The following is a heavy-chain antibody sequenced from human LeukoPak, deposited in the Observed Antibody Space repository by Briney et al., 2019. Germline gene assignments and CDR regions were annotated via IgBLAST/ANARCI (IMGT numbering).Heavy chain of an antibody. Sequence: GGSLRLSCAASGFTFNSYAMSWVRQAAGKGLEWVSAISGSGGSTYYADSVKGRFTISRGNSKNTLYLQTNSLRAEGTAVYYCAKDPEGLLWGQETLATVSS. J-gene: IGHJ4*02. V-gene: IGHV3-23*01. CDR2: ISGSGGST. D-gene: IGHD3-3*01. CDR3: AKDPEGLL. CDR1: GFTFNSYA.